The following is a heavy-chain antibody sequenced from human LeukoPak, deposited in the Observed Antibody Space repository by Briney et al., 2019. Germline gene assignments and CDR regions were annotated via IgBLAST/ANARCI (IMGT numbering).Heavy chain of an antibody. Sequence: SETLSLTCAVYGGSFSGYYWSWIRQPPGKGLEWIGEINHSGSTNYNPSLKSRVTISVDTSKNQFSLKLSSVTAADTAVYYCAGTYYYGSGSYMGSSFDYWGQGTLVTVSS. CDR1: GGSFSGYY. CDR3: AGTYYYGSGSYMGSSFDY. D-gene: IGHD3-10*01. CDR2: INHSGST. J-gene: IGHJ4*02. V-gene: IGHV4-34*01.